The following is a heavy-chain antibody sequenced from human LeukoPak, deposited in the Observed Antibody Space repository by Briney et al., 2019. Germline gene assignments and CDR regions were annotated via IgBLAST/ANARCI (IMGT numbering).Heavy chain of an antibody. J-gene: IGHJ4*02. V-gene: IGHV3-23*01. CDR2: ITTGGPNT. D-gene: IGHD7-27*01. Sequence: GGSLRLSCAASGFTFSSYTMSWVRQAPGKGLRWVSTITTGGPNTYYADSVEGRFTVSRDDSKNTLYLQMNSLRAEDTAVYYCAKDGGLWVSAHWGDSWGRGTLVTVSS. CDR3: AKDGGLWVSAHWGDS. CDR1: GFTFSSYT.